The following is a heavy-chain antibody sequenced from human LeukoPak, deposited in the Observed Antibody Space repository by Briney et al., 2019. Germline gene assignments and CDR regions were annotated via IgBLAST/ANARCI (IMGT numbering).Heavy chain of an antibody. CDR2: ISSSGGTT. Sequence: GGSLRLSCAASGFTFNNYAMYWVRQAPGEGLEYVSAISSSGGTTYYANSVKDRFTISRDNSKNTLYLQMDSLRTEDMAVYYCARGARGVPDYWGQGTLVTVSS. V-gene: IGHV3-64*01. J-gene: IGHJ4*02. CDR1: GFTFNNYA. D-gene: IGHD3-10*01. CDR3: ARGARGVPDY.